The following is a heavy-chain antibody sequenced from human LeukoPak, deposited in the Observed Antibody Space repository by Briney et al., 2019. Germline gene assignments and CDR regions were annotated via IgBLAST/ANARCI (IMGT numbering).Heavy chain of an antibody. CDR2: IYYSGST. D-gene: IGHD4-17*01. V-gene: IGHV4-59*01. Sequence: SETLSFTCTVSGGSISSYYWSWIRQPPGKGLEWIGYIYYSGSTNYNPSLKSRVTISVDTSKNQFSLKLSSVTAADTAVYYCARGFYGDTFDYWGQGTLVTVSS. CDR1: GGSISSYY. J-gene: IGHJ4*02. CDR3: ARGFYGDTFDY.